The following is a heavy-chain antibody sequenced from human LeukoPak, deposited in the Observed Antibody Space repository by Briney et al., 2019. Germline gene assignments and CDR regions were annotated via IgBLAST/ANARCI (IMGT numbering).Heavy chain of an antibody. CDR3: ARHYQGYFDWLFPHYYFDY. Sequence: SETLSLTCTVSGGSISSSSYYWGWIRQPPGKGLEWIGSIYYSGSTYYNPSLKSRVTISVDTSKNQFSLKLSSVTAADTAVYYCARHYQGYFDWLFPHYYFDYWGQGTLVTVSS. V-gene: IGHV4-39*01. CDR2: IYYSGST. CDR1: GGSISSSSYY. D-gene: IGHD3-9*01. J-gene: IGHJ4*02.